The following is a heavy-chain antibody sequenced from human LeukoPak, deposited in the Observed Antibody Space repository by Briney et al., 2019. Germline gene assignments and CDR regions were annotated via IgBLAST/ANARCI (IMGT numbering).Heavy chain of an antibody. CDR1: GGTFSSYA. Sequence: SVKVSCKASGGTFSSYAISWVRQAPGQGLEWMGGIIPIFGTANYAQKFQGRVTITTDESTSTAYMELSSLRSEDTAVYYCARASYSSSWHYYYYYMDVWGKGTTVTVS. J-gene: IGHJ6*03. CDR2: IIPIFGTA. D-gene: IGHD6-13*01. CDR3: ARASYSSSWHYYYYYMDV. V-gene: IGHV1-69*05.